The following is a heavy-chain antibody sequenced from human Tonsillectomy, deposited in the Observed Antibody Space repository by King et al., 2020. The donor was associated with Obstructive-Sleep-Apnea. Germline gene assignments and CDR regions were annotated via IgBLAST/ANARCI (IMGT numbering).Heavy chain of an antibody. CDR1: VGSFSDHY. CDR2: INHSGST. V-gene: IGHV4-34*01. Sequence: VQLQQWGAGLLKPSETLSLTCAVYVGSFSDHYWSWIRQPPGKGLEWIGEINHSGSTNYNPSLKSRVTISVDTSKNQFSLNLSSVTAADTAVYYCATLYSGTDYWGQGTLVTVSS. J-gene: IGHJ4*02. CDR3: ATLYSGTDY. D-gene: IGHD4-11*01.